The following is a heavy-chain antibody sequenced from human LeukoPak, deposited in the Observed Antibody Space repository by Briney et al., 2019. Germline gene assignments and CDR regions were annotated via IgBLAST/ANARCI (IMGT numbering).Heavy chain of an antibody. CDR2: INWNGGST. CDR1: GFTFDDYG. CDR3: ARESGSVTSEVDFDY. Sequence: GGSLRLSCAASGFTFDDYGMSWVRQAPGKGLEWVSGINWNGGSTGYADSVKGRFTISRDNAKNSLYLQMNSLRAGDTAVYYCARESGSVTSEVDFDYWGQGTLVTVSS. J-gene: IGHJ4*02. D-gene: IGHD4-17*01. V-gene: IGHV3-20*04.